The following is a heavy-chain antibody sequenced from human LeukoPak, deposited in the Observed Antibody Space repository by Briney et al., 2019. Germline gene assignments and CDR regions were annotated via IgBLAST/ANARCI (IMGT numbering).Heavy chain of an antibody. J-gene: IGHJ3*02. V-gene: IGHV1-69*06. D-gene: IGHD3-3*01. CDR2: IIPIFGTA. CDR1: GYTFTAYY. Sequence: ASVKVSCKASGYTFTAYYIHWVRQAPGQGLEWMGGIIPIFGTANYAQKFQGRVTITADKSTSTAYMELSSLRSEDTAVYYCARVMNTVFGVVIMGGDAFDIWGQGTMVTVSS. CDR3: ARVMNTVFGVVIMGGDAFDI.